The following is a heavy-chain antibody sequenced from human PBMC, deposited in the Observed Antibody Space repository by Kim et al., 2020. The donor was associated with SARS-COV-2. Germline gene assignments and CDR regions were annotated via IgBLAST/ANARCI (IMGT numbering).Heavy chain of an antibody. CDR2: IYTSGST. CDR3: ARVVVVAATGYYYYGMDV. D-gene: IGHD2-15*01. V-gene: IGHV4-61*02. CDR1: GGSISSGSYY. J-gene: IGHJ6*02. Sequence: SETLSLTCTVSGGSISSGSYYWSWIRQPAGKGLEWIGRIYTSGSTNYNPSLKSRVTISVDTSKNQFSLKLSSVTAADTAVYYCARVVVVAATGYYYYGMDVWGQGTTVTVSS.